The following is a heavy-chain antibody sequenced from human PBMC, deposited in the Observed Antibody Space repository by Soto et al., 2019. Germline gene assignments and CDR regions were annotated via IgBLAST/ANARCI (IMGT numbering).Heavy chain of an antibody. J-gene: IGHJ4*02. CDR3: ARDRECSGGTCYNYFDY. D-gene: IGHD2-15*01. CDR1: GGSVSSGGYY. CDR2: IYYSGST. V-gene: IGHV4-31*03. Sequence: PSETLSLTCTVSGGSVSSGGYYWSWIRQHPGKGLEWIGYIYYSGSTYYNPSLKSRVTISVDTSKNQFTLKLSSVTAADTAVYYWARDRECSGGTCYNYFDYWGQGTLVTVSS.